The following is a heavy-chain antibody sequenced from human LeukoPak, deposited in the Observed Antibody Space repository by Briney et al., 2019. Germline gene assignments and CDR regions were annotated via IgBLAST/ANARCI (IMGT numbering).Heavy chain of an antibody. CDR2: IYYSGST. CDR1: GGSISSYY. CDR3: ARGLIYDSSGYYLDY. V-gene: IGHV4-59*01. Sequence: SETLSFTCTVSGGSISSYYWSWIRQPPGKGLEWIGYIYYSGSTNYNPSLKSRVTISVDTSKNQFSLKLSSVTAADTAVYYCARGLIYDSSGYYLDYWGQGTLVTVSS. D-gene: IGHD3-22*01. J-gene: IGHJ4*02.